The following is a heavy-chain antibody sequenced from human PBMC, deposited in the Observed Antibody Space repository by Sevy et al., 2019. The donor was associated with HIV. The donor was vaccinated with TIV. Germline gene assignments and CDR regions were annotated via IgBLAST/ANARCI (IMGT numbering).Heavy chain of an antibody. CDR3: AGENAWGRGYS. V-gene: IGHV4-59*08. CDR2: IYYNGHI. CDR1: GGSITSLY. Sequence: SDTLSLTCTVSGGSITSLYWNWIRQPPGKGLEWIANIYYNGHINYNPSLKSRVTLSLDTSKNQFSLRLSSVTAADTVMYYCAGENAWGRGYSWGQGTLVTVSS. D-gene: IGHD1-26*01. J-gene: IGHJ4*02.